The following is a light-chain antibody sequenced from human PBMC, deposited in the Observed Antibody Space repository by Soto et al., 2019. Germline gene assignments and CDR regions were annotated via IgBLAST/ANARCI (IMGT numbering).Light chain of an antibody. Sequence: DIQITQSPSSLSAFVGDRITITCRASQSISNSLNWYQQQPGKAPHLLIYAASSLQSGVPSRFSGSGSGTDFTLTVSGLQPGDFAYYYCQQTFSTPPTFGQGTKVEIK. CDR3: QQTFSTPPT. CDR1: QSISNS. CDR2: AAS. V-gene: IGKV1-39*01. J-gene: IGKJ1*01.